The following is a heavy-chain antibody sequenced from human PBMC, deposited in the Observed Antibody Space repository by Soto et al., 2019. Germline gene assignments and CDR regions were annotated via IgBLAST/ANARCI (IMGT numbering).Heavy chain of an antibody. V-gene: IGHV4-34*01. D-gene: IGHD6-6*01. CDR2: INHSGST. Sequence: SETLSLTCAVYGGSFSGYYWSWIRQPPGKGLEWIGEINHSGSTNYNPSLKSRVTISVDTSKNQFSLKLSSVTAADTAVYYCARGRRWQLVRKDYYFDYWGQGTLVTVSS. J-gene: IGHJ4*02. CDR3: ARGRRWQLVRKDYYFDY. CDR1: GGSFSGYY.